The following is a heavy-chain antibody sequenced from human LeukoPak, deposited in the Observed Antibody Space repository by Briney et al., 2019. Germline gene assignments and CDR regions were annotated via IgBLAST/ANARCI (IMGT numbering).Heavy chain of an antibody. CDR3: AKDRVGATTFEFDY. Sequence: GGSLRLSCAASGFTFSNYGMNWVRQAPGKGLEWVSAISGSGGSTYYADSVKGRFTISRDNSKNTLYLQMNSLRAEDTAVYYCAKDRVGATTFEFDYWGQGTLVTVSS. CDR1: GFTFSNYG. V-gene: IGHV3-23*01. D-gene: IGHD1-26*01. CDR2: ISGSGGST. J-gene: IGHJ4*02.